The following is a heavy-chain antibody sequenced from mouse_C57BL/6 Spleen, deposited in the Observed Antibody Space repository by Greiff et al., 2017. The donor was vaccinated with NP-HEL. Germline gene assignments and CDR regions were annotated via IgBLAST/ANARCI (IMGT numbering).Heavy chain of an antibody. Sequence: VQLQQPGAELVKPGASVKLSCKASGYTFTSYWMQWVKQRPGQGLEWIGEIAPSDSYTNYNQKLKGKATLTVDTSSITAYMQLSSLTSEDSAVYYCARSGGFWYFDVWGTGTTVTVSS. CDR1: GYTFTSYW. J-gene: IGHJ1*03. CDR3: ARSGGFWYFDV. V-gene: IGHV1-50*01. D-gene: IGHD1-1*02. CDR2: IAPSDSYT.